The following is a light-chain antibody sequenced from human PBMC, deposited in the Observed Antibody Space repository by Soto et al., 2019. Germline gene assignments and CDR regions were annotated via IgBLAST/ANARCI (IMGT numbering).Light chain of an antibody. J-gene: IGKJ2*01. Sequence: IVMTQTPLSSPVTLGQPASISCRSSQSLVHSDGNTYLSWLQQRPGQPPSLLISKISNRFSGVPDRSSGSGAGTDFTLKISRVEAEDVGVYYCMQATQFPPYTFGQGTKLEIK. V-gene: IGKV2-24*01. CDR1: QSLVHSDGNTY. CDR3: MQATQFPPYT. CDR2: KIS.